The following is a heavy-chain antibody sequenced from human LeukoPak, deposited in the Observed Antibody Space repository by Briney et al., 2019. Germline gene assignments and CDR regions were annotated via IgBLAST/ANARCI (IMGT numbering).Heavy chain of an antibody. Sequence: GGSLRLSCAASGFTLSTYTMHWVRQAPGKGLEWVSTVSDSSDVHYSDSVKGRFTISRDNARDSLYPQMNSLRDEDTAVYYCARDGLHTAHFDYWGQGTLVTVSS. V-gene: IGHV3-48*02. CDR3: ARDGLHTAHFDY. CDR2: VSDSSDV. CDR1: GFTLSTYT. D-gene: IGHD5-18*01. J-gene: IGHJ4*02.